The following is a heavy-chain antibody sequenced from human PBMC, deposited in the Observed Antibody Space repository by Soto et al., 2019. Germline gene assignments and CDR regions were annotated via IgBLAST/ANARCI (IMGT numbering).Heavy chain of an antibody. Sequence: ASVKVSCKASGYTFTSYGISWVRQAPGQGLEWMGWISAYNGNTNYAQKLQGRVTMTTDTSTSTAYMELRSLRSDDTAVYYCARVIGDIVVVPAATPYYYYGMDVWGQGTTVTVSS. J-gene: IGHJ6*02. CDR2: ISAYNGNT. V-gene: IGHV1-18*01. D-gene: IGHD2-2*01. CDR3: ARVIGDIVVVPAATPYYYYGMDV. CDR1: GYTFTSYG.